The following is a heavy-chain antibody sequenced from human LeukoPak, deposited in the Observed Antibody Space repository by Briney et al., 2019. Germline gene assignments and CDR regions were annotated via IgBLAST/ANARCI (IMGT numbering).Heavy chain of an antibody. J-gene: IGHJ4*02. CDR3: AKDSSQGGDYFDS. Sequence: GGSLRLSCAASGFTFSNYAMSGVRQAPGKGLQWGSAINGSGVITYYADSVRGRFTISRDKSKSTLYLQMKSLRAEDAAIYYCAKDSSQGGDYFDSWGQGTLVTVSS. CDR1: GFTFSNYA. D-gene: IGHD3-16*01. V-gene: IGHV3-23*01. CDR2: INGSGVIT.